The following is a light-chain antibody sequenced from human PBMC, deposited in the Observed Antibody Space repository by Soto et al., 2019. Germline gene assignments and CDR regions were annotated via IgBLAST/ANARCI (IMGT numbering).Light chain of an antibody. Sequence: IVLTQSPDTLSLSPGAGATLSCRASQDVSVSLAWYQQRPGQAPRLLIHDASNRAAGIPARFSGSGSGTDFTLTISRLEPEDFAVYYCQQYGNSPPWTFGQGTKVDIK. CDR1: QDVSVS. J-gene: IGKJ1*01. CDR2: DAS. V-gene: IGKV3-11*01. CDR3: QQYGNSPPWT.